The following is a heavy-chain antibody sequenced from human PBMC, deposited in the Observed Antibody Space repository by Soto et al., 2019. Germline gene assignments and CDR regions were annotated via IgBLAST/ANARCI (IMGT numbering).Heavy chain of an antibody. CDR1: GYTFTGYY. CDR2: INPNSGGT. CDR3: ATQSRAYQLLSHGAFDI. J-gene: IGHJ3*02. D-gene: IGHD2-2*01. V-gene: IGHV1-2*04. Sequence: GASVKVSCKASGYTFTGYYIHWVRQAPGQGLEWMGWINPNSGGTNYAQKFQGWVTMTRDTSISTAYMELSRLRSDDTAVYYCATQSRAYQLLSHGAFDIWGQGTMVTVSS.